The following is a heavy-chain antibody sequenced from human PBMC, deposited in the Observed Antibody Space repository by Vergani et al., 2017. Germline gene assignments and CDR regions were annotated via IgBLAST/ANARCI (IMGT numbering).Heavy chain of an antibody. CDR2: ISGSGGST. D-gene: IGHD2-15*01. CDR3: AKDGPSYCSGGSCYFSDTYYYYYGMDV. V-gene: IGHV3-23*01. J-gene: IGHJ6*02. Sequence: EVQLLESGGGLVQPGGSLRLSCAASGFTFSSYAMSWVRQAPGKGLEWVSAISGSGGSTYYADSVKGRFTISRDNSKNTLYLQMNSLGAEDTAVYYCAKDGPSYCSGGSCYFSDTYYYYYGMDVWGQGTTVTVSS. CDR1: GFTFSSYA.